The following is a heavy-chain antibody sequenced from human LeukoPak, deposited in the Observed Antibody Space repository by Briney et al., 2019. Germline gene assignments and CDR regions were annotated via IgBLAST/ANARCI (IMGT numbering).Heavy chain of an antibody. D-gene: IGHD3-10*01. J-gene: IGHJ6*02. CDR1: GFTFSNYA. Sequence: PGGSLRLSCTASGFTFSNYAMHWVRQAPGKGLEWVSSISSSSSYIYYADSVKGRFTISRDNAKNSLYLQMNSLRAEDTAVYYCARGDSGSYYNHYYYGMDVWGQGTTVTVSS. V-gene: IGHV3-21*01. CDR2: ISSSSSYI. CDR3: ARGDSGSYYNHYYYGMDV.